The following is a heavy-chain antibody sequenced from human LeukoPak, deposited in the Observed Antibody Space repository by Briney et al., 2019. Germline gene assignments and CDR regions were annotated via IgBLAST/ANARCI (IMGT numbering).Heavy chain of an antibody. D-gene: IGHD4-23*01. Sequence: GGSLRPSCAASGFTFSSYWMSWVRQAPGKGLEWVANIKQDGSEKYYVDPVRGRFTVSRDNTKNSLYLQMNSLRAEDTAIYYCARASFGGDSPFDYWGQGTLVTVSS. CDR1: GFTFSSYW. J-gene: IGHJ4*02. CDR3: ARASFGGDSPFDY. CDR2: IKQDGSEK. V-gene: IGHV3-7*03.